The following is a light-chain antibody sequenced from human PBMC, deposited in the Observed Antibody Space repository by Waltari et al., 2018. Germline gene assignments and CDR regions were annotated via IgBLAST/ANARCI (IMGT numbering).Light chain of an antibody. J-gene: IGLJ2*01. CDR1: NYNIGNHF. Sequence: QSVLSQPPSASGTPGQTVPIPCSGSNYNIGNHFVYWYHQLPGTAPKLLIYRNNQRPAGVPDRVAGSKSGTSASLAISGRRSDDEADYYCSSWDGSLGGVIFGGGTKLTVL. CDR2: RNN. CDR3: SSWDGSLGGVI. V-gene: IGLV1-47*01.